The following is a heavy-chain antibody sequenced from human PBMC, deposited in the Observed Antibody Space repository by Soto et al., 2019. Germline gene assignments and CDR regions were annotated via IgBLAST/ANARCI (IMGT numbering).Heavy chain of an antibody. CDR1: VYTFSDSA. CDR2: IRSKANNYAT. D-gene: IGHD1-26*01. J-gene: IGHJ4*02. V-gene: IGHV3-73*01. CDR3: ARIWSAREPNFDS. Sequence: PVGSLRLSCVSSVYTFSDSAMHCVRQASGKGLEWVGRIRSKANNYATVYAASVKGRFTISRDDSKNTAYLQMNSLKTEDTAVYYCARIWSAREPNFDSWGQRTLGTV.